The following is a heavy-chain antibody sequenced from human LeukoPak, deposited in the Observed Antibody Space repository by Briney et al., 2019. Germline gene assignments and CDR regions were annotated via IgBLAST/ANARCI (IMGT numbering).Heavy chain of an antibody. Sequence: MGWISAYNGNTNYAQKLQGRVTTTTDTSTSTAYMELRSLRSDDTAVYYCARTWIQLYYFDYWGQGTLVTVSS. CDR3: ARTWIQLYYFDY. J-gene: IGHJ4*02. D-gene: IGHD5-18*01. V-gene: IGHV1-18*01. CDR2: ISAYNGNT.